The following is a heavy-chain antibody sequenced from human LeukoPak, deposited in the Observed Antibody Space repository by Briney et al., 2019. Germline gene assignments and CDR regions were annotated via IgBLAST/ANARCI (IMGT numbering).Heavy chain of an antibody. V-gene: IGHV4-59*08. CDR2: IYYSGST. CDR1: GGSISSYD. J-gene: IGHJ4*02. Sequence: SETLSLTCTVSGGSISSYDWSWIRQPPGKGLEWIGYIYYSGSTNYNPSLKSRVTISVDTSKNQFSLKLSSVTAADTAVYYCARHQIDGSYYGSGSSIWYYDYWGQGTLVTVSS. CDR3: ARHQIDGSYYGSGSSIWYYDY. D-gene: IGHD3-10*01.